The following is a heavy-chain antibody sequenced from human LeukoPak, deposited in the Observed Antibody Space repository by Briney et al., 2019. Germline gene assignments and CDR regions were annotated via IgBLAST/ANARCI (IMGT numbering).Heavy chain of an antibody. CDR2: IYTSGST. CDR3: ARARAYYSGRVYYMDV. D-gene: IGHD3-10*01. V-gene: IGHV4-59*10. Sequence: SETLSLTCAVYGGSFSGYYWSWIRQPAGKGLEWIGRIYTSGSTNYNPSLKSRVTMSVDTSKNQFSLKLSSVTAADTAVYYCARARAYYSGRVYYMDVWGKGTTVPSP. CDR1: GGSFSGYY. J-gene: IGHJ6*03.